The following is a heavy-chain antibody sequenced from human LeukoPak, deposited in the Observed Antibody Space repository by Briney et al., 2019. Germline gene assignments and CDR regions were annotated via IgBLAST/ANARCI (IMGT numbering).Heavy chain of an antibody. V-gene: IGHV4-39*07. Sequence: PSETLSLTCTVSGGSISTSSYYWGWVRQPPGKGLEWIVNIFYSGSTYYSPSLKSRVTISLDTSKHQFSLKLCSVTAADTAVYYCARDVYYDSSAYYYYYYMDVWGKGTTVTVSS. CDR2: IFYSGST. J-gene: IGHJ6*03. CDR1: GGSISTSSYY. CDR3: ARDVYYDSSAYYYYYYMDV. D-gene: IGHD3-22*01.